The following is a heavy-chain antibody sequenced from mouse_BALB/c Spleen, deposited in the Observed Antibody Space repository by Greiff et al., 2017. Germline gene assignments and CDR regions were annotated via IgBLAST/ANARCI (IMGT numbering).Heavy chain of an antibody. CDR3: ARESTTAIYAMDY. Sequence: QVQLKQSGPGLVAPSQSLSITCTVSGFSLTGYGVNWVRQPPGKGLEWLGMIWGDGSTDYNSALKSRLSISKDNSKSQVFLKMNSLQTDDTARYYSARESTTAIYAMDYWGQGTSVTVSS. CDR1: GFSLTGYG. J-gene: IGHJ4*01. CDR2: IWGDGST. D-gene: IGHD1-2*01. V-gene: IGHV2-6-7*01.